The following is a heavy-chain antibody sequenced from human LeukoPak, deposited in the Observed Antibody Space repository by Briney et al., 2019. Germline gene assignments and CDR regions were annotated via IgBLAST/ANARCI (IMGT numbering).Heavy chain of an antibody. V-gene: IGHV3-30-3*02. CDR1: GFTFSTSA. CDR3: AKEARSTYYFEY. D-gene: IGHD6-6*01. J-gene: IGHJ4*01. CDR2: ISYEGSNK. Sequence: GGSLRLSCVVTGFTFSTSAMHWVRQAPGKGLEWVAAISYEGSNKYYADSVKGRCTISGDNSKTTLYLQMNSLRFEDTAVYYCAKEARSTYYFEYWGHGTLVTVSS.